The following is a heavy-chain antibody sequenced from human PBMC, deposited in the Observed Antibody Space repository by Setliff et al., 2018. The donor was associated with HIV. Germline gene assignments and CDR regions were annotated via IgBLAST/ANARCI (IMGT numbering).Heavy chain of an antibody. D-gene: IGHD3-10*01. CDR3: ARGYYYGSGRRWYFDL. Sequence: PGGSLRLSCAASGFSFSSYDMHWVRPATGKGLEWVSAIGTAGDTYYPGSVKGRFTISRENAKNSLYLQMNSLRAGDTAVYYCARGYYYGSGRRWYFDLWGRGTLVTVSS. CDR1: GFSFSSYD. J-gene: IGHJ2*01. CDR2: IGTAGDT. V-gene: IGHV3-13*01.